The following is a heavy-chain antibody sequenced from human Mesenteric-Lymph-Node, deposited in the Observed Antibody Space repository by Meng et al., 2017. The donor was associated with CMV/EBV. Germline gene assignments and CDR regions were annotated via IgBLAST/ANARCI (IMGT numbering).Heavy chain of an antibody. CDR3: FSEGNDSTGN. CDR2: IRGKANTYAT. J-gene: IGHJ4*02. CDR1: GFTFSSYW. Sequence: GESLKISCAASGFTFSSYWMSWVRQASGKGLEWVGLIRGKANTYATAYAASMKGRFTISRDDSKNTAYLQMNSLKSEDTAVYYCFSEGNDSTGNWGQGTLVTRLL. V-gene: IGHV3-73*01. D-gene: IGHD6-19*01.